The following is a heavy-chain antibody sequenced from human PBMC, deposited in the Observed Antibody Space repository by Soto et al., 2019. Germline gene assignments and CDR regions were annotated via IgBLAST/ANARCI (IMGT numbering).Heavy chain of an antibody. D-gene: IGHD3-3*02. Sequence: SVKVSCTVSGGTFSAYTISWVRQAPGQGQKWMGRIIPELGLPNPAQKLRDRVTFIADKYTNTAFMEITCLRFEFMAVYYCIFDVQSGVVYFDSWGPGTLVIVSS. J-gene: IGHJ4*02. V-gene: IGHV1-69*02. CDR2: IIPELGLP. CDR3: IFDVQSGVVYFDS. CDR1: GGTFSAYT.